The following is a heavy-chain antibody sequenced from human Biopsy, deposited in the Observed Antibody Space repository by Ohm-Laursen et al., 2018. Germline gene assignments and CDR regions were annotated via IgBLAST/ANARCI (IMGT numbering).Heavy chain of an antibody. CDR2: ITQSGST. J-gene: IGHJ2*01. D-gene: IGHD3-22*01. CDR3: ARDRGYYSDRTVPGYFDL. CDR1: GGSFNGYF. Sequence: SQTLSLTWAVYGGSFNGYFWSWIRQPPGKGLEWIGDITQSGSTDYNPSLQSRVTISVDTSKNHFSLRLRSVTPADTAIYYCARDRGYYSDRTVPGYFDLWGRGTLVTVSS. V-gene: IGHV4-34*01.